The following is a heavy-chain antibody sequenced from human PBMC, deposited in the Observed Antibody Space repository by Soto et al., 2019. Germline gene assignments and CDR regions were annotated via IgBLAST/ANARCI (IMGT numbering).Heavy chain of an antibody. CDR2: ISSSSYI. CDR1: GFTFSSYS. V-gene: IGHV3-21*01. Sequence: GGSLRLSCAASGFTFSSYSMNWVRQAPGKGLEWVSSISSSSYIYYADSVKGRFTISRDNAKNSLYLQMNSLRAEDTAVYYCARDLGDFWSGYYHWFDPWGQGTLVTVSS. D-gene: IGHD3-3*01. CDR3: ARDLGDFWSGYYHWFDP. J-gene: IGHJ5*02.